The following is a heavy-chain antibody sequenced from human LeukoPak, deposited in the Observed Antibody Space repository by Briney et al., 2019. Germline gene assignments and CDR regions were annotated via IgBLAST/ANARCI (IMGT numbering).Heavy chain of an antibody. J-gene: IGHJ4*02. D-gene: IGHD2-21*01. Sequence: PGGALRLSCAGSGFTFSSYRMNGVRQAPGKGVEGVSSISSSSSYIYYADSVKGRFTISRDNAKKSLYMQINRLRAEDTAVYYCARGGVVVGGDFDYWGQGTLVTVSS. CDR3: ARGGVVVGGDFDY. CDR2: ISSSSSYI. V-gene: IGHV3-21*04. CDR1: GFTFSSYR.